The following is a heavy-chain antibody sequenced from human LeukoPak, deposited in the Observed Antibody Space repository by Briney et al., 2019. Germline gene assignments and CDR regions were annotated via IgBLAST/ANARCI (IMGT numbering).Heavy chain of an antibody. V-gene: IGHV4-59*01. D-gene: IGHD1-14*01. CDR3: ARLRTRRPYNYGMDV. J-gene: IGHJ6*02. Sequence: ASETLSLTCTVSGGSIGSYYWSWIRQPPGKGLEWIGYIYYSGSTNYNPSLKSRVTISVDTSKNQFSLKLSSVAAADTAVYYCARLRTRRPYNYGMDVWGQGTLVTVSS. CDR2: IYYSGST. CDR1: GGSIGSYY.